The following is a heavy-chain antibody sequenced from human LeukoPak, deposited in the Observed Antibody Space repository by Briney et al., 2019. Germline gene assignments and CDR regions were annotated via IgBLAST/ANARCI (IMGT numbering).Heavy chain of an antibody. J-gene: IGHJ4*02. Sequence: GGSLRLSCAASGFTFSRYDMHWVRQATGKGLEWVSGIGTAGDTSYPGSVKGRFTISRETAKNSLYLLMNSLRAGDTAVYYCSRRPVSGYIGYWGQGTLVSVS. V-gene: IGHV3-13*04. CDR2: IGTAGDT. CDR1: GFTFSRYD. D-gene: IGHD1-26*01. CDR3: SRRPVSGYIGY.